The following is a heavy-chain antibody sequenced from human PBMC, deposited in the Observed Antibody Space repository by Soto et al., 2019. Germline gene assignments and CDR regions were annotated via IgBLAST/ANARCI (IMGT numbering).Heavy chain of an antibody. V-gene: IGHV1-46*01. D-gene: IGHD3-3*01. J-gene: IGHJ5*02. Sequence: ASVKVSCKASGYPFTTYFMNWVRQAPGHGLQWMGMINPVGAGTKYAQGFQGRVTMSVDASKNQFSLRLSSVTAADTAIYYCATRITVFGLLIPPFDPWGQGTQVTVSS. CDR3: ATRITVFGLLIPPFDP. CDR1: GYPFTTYF. CDR2: INPVGAGT.